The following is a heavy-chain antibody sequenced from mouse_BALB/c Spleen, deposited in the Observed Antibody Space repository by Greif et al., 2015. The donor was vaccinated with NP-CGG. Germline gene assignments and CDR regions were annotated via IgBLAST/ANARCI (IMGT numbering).Heavy chain of an antibody. D-gene: IGHD2-1*01. J-gene: IGHJ3*01. CDR1: GFNIKDTY. CDR2: IDPANGNT. V-gene: IGHV14-3*02. Sequence: VQLQQSGAELVKPGASVKLSCTASGFNIKDTYMHWVKQRPEQGLEWIGRIDPANGNTKYDPKFQGKATITADTSSNTAYLQLSSLTSEDTAVYYCARDYGNYEAWFAYWGQGTLVTVSA. CDR3: ARDYGNYEAWFAY.